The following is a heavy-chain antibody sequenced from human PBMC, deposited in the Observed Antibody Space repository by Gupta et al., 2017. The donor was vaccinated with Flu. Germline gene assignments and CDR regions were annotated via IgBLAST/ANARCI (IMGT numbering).Heavy chain of an antibody. J-gene: IGHJ6*03. CDR1: GGSMSPYF. V-gene: IGHV4-59*01. D-gene: IGHD3-22*01. CDR2: IYYSGSA. Sequence: ETLSLTCTVSGGSMSPYFWSWIRQPPGKRLEWIGYIYYSGSADYNPSLKSRVTMSIDTSKNQLSLKLNSVTAADTAVYFCARDFRFYNSSAYTSYYYNYMDVWGKGTTVTVSS. CDR3: ARDFRFYNSSAYTSYYYNYMDV.